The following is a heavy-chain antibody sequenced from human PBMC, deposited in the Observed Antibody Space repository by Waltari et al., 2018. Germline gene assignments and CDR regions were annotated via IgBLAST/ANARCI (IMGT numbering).Heavy chain of an antibody. CDR2: IFPGDSDT. J-gene: IGHJ5*02. D-gene: IGHD3-10*01. Sequence: EVQLVQSGAEVKKPGESLKISCKGSGYSFTSYWIVGVRQMPGKGLEWMGIIFPGDSDTRYSPSFQGQVTISADKSITTAFLHWSSLKASDTAMYYCARLSDGVTWFDPWGQGTLVSVSS. CDR1: GYSFTSYW. CDR3: ARLSDGVTWFDP. V-gene: IGHV5-51*01.